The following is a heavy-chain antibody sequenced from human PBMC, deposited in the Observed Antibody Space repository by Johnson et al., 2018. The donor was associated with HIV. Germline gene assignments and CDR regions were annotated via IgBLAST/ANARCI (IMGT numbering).Heavy chain of an antibody. Sequence: VQLVESGGGLVQPGGSLRLSCAASGFTFSNYWMHWVRQAPVKGLVWVSRMNGDGSSTTYADSVKGRFTISRDNAKNTLYLQMNSLRVEDTAVYYCAREQELIGERAFDIWGQGTMVTVSS. J-gene: IGHJ3*02. D-gene: IGHD6-13*01. CDR2: MNGDGSST. CDR3: AREQELIGERAFDI. V-gene: IGHV3-74*01. CDR1: GFTFSNYW.